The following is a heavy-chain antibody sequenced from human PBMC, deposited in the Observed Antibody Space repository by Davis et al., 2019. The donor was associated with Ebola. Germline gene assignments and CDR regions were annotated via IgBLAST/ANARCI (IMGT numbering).Heavy chain of an antibody. V-gene: IGHV3-66*01. D-gene: IGHD4-23*01. CDR1: GFTVSSNY. CDR2: IYSGGST. J-gene: IGHJ4*02. Sequence: PGGSLRLSCAASGFTVSSNYMSWVRQAPGKGLEWVSVIYSGGSTYYADSVKGRFTISRDNSKNTLYLQMNSLRAEDTAVYYCARDPPPVVTDYWGQGTLVTVSS. CDR3: ARDPPPVVTDY.